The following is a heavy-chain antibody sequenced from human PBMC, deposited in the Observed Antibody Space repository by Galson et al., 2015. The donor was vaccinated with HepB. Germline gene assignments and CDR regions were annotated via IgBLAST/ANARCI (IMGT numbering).Heavy chain of an antibody. CDR3: AREEVILTGLSIMGGVDV. Sequence: LSLTCRVSGASISSGDYYWSWIRQPPGKGLEWIGHIHYTGSTYYNPSLKSRVTISIDTSKNQFSLKLSSVTAADTTVYYCAREEVILTGLSIMGGVDVWGQGTTVTVSS. CDR2: IHYTGST. D-gene: IGHD3-9*01. CDR1: GASISSGDYY. J-gene: IGHJ6*02. V-gene: IGHV4-30-4*01.